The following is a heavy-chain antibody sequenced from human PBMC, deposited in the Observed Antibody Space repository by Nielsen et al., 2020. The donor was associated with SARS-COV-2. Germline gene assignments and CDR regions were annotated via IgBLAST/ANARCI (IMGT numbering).Heavy chain of an antibody. CDR3: ARGLLGLGAEGVFDL. Sequence: GESLKISCAASGFTFSSYGMHWVRQAPGKGLEWVAVISYDGSNKYYADSVKGRFTISRDNAKNSLYLQMNSLRAEDTAVYYCARGLLGLGAEGVFDLWGQGTLVTVSS. CDR2: ISYDGSNK. J-gene: IGHJ3*01. D-gene: IGHD7-27*01. V-gene: IGHV3-30*03. CDR1: GFTFSSYG.